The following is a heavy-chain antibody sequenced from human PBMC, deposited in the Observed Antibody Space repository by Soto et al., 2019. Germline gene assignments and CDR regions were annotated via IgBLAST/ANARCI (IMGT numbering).Heavy chain of an antibody. CDR2: TYYSGKT. V-gene: IGHV4-39*01. D-gene: IGHD3-3*01. CDR3: AKTLHRTGRFHH. Sequence: SETLSLTCTLSGASITSTTYFWAWIRQPPGKGLEWVGSTYYSGKTHYNPSLKSRVNISVDRSKNQFSLQMTSVTAADTAVYYCAKTLHRTGRFHHWGQGTLVTVSS. J-gene: IGHJ4*02. CDR1: GASITSTTYF.